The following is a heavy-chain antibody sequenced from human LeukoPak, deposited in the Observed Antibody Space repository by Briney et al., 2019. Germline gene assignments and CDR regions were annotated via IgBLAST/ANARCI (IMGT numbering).Heavy chain of an antibody. V-gene: IGHV5-51*01. CDR2: IYPGDSDT. J-gene: IGHJ6*04. Sequence: GESLKISRKGSGYSLTSYWIDWVRQMPGKGLEWMGIIYPGDSDTRYSPSFQGQVTISADKSISTAYLQWSSLNASDTAMYYCARRLVTTGLDVWGKGTTVTVSS. D-gene: IGHD4-11*01. CDR1: GYSLTSYW. CDR3: ARRLVTTGLDV.